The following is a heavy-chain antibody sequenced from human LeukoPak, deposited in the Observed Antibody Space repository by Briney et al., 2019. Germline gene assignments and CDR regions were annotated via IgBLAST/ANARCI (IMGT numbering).Heavy chain of an antibody. CDR3: TTAQRGYSYGYDY. J-gene: IGHJ4*02. D-gene: IGHD5-18*01. CDR2: IKSKTDGGTT. Sequence: GGSLRLSCAASGFTFSNAWMSWVRQAPGKGLEWVGRIKSKTDGGTTDYAAPVKGRFTISRDDSKNTLYLQMNSLKTEDTAVYYCTTAQRGYSYGYDYWGQGTLVTVSS. V-gene: IGHV3-15*01. CDR1: GFTFSNAW.